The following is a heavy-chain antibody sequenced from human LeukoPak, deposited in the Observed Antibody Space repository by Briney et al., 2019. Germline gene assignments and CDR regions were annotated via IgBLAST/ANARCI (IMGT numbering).Heavy chain of an antibody. V-gene: IGHV1-8*01. CDR1: GYTFTIYD. D-gene: IGHD3-22*01. CDR3: ARVPIQYYYDSSGGLSYYYYGMDV. Sequence: ASVKVSCKASGYTFTIYDINWVRQATGQGLEWMGWMNPNSGNTGYAQKFQGRVTMTRNTSISTAYMELSSLRSEDTAVYYCARVPIQYYYDSSGGLSYYYYGMDVWGQGTTVTVSS. CDR2: MNPNSGNT. J-gene: IGHJ6*02.